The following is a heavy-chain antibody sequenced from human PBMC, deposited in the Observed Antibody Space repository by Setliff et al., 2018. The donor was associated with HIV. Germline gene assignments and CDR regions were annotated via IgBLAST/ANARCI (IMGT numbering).Heavy chain of an antibody. J-gene: IGHJ4*02. V-gene: IGHV4-4*07. CDR1: GGSISSHY. CDR2: IYNSGNT. CDR3: ARDGVQYSSGWNGYYCDY. D-gene: IGHD6-19*01. Sequence: PSEILSPTCTVSGGSISSHYWSWIRQPAGKGLERIGRIYNSGNTNYNPSLKSRVNMSVDASENQFSLNLKSVTAAATAVYYCARDGVQYSSGWNGYYCDYWGQGTLVTVSS.